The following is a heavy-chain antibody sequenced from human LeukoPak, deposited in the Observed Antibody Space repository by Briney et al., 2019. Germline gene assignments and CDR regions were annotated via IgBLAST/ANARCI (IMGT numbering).Heavy chain of an antibody. V-gene: IGHV3-30*02. Sequence: PGGSLSLFCAPSGFTFSSYVTHWVRQAPGKGLEWVAFIRYDGSNKYYADSVKGRFTISRDNSKNTLYLQMNSLRAEDTAVYYCAKPDYYDSSGLIYFDHWRQGTVDTVSS. J-gene: IGHJ4*02. D-gene: IGHD3-22*01. CDR2: IRYDGSNK. CDR3: AKPDYYDSSGLIYFDH. CDR1: GFTFSSYV.